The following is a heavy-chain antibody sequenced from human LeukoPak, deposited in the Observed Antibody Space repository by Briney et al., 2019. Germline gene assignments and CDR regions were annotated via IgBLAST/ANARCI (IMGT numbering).Heavy chain of an antibody. V-gene: IGHV5-51*01. CDR2: IYPGDSDT. J-gene: IGHJ6*02. CDR3: ARGLSATGYYYYYGMDV. CDR1: GYSFTSYW. Sequence: GESLKISCKGSGYSFTSYWIGWVRQMPGKGLEWMGIIYPGDSDTRYSPSFQGQVTISADKSISTAYLQWSSLKASDTAMYYCARGLSATGYYYYYGMDVWGQGTTVTVSS. D-gene: IGHD6-25*01.